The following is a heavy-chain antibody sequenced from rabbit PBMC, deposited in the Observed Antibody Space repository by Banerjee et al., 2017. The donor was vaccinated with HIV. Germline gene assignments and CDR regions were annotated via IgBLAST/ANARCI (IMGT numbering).Heavy chain of an antibody. D-gene: IGHD7-1*01. Sequence: QEQLEESGGDLVKPGASLTLTCTASGFSFSSSYWMCWVRQAPGKGLEWIACIYGGSRERTDYASWAKGRFSISKSSSTTVTLQMTSLTGADTATYFCARSLGNYAGYPMWGPGTLVTVS. J-gene: IGHJ4*01. CDR2: IYGGSRERT. CDR3: ARSLGNYAGYPM. CDR1: GFSFSSSYW. V-gene: IGHV1S45*01.